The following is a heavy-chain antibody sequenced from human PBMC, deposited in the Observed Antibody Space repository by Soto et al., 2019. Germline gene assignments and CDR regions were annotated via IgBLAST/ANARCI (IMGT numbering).Heavy chain of an antibody. Sequence: SETLSLTCTVSGGSISSSSYYWGWIRQPPGKGLEWIGNIYYSGSTYYNPSLKSRVTISVDTSKNQFSLKLSSVTAADTAVYYCARLPLWFGELRWFDPWGQGTLVTVSS. J-gene: IGHJ5*02. CDR2: IYYSGST. CDR3: ARLPLWFGELRWFDP. CDR1: GGSISSSSYY. V-gene: IGHV4-39*01. D-gene: IGHD3-10*01.